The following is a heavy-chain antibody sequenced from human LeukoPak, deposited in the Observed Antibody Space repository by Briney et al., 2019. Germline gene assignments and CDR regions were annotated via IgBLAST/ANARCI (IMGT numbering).Heavy chain of an antibody. CDR3: ASGRYSYGNEY. V-gene: IGHV4-59*01. CDR1: GASISHYY. D-gene: IGHD5-18*01. J-gene: IGHJ4*01. CDR2: IYHSGST. Sequence: PSETLSLTCTVSGASISHYYWSWIRQPPGKGLEWIGYIYHSGSTNNNPSLTSRVTISLDTSKSQFSLKLTSVTAADTAVYYCASGRYSYGNEYWGHGTLVSASS.